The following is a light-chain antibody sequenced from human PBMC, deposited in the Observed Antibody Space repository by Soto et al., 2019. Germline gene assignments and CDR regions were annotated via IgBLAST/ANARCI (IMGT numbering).Light chain of an antibody. V-gene: IGLV1-40*01. CDR2: GNT. CDR1: SSNIGAGYE. Sequence: QSALTQPPSVSGAPGQRVTISCAGSSSNIGAGYEVNWYQHLPGAAPKLLIYGNTNRPSGVPDRFSGSKSGTSASLAISGLQAEDEADYFCCSYAGSATFVFGTGTKVTVL. J-gene: IGLJ1*01. CDR3: CSYAGSATFV.